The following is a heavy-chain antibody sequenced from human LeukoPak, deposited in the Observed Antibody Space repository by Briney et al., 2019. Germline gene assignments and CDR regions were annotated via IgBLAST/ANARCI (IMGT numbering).Heavy chain of an antibody. D-gene: IGHD6-19*01. Sequence: GGSLRLSCAASGFTFDDYAMHWVRQAPGKGLEWVSGISWNSGSIGYADSVKGRFTISRDNAKNSLYLQMNSLRAEDTALYYCAKGQRAVAATFDYWGQGTLVTVSS. J-gene: IGHJ4*02. CDR2: ISWNSGSI. V-gene: IGHV3-9*01. CDR3: AKGQRAVAATFDY. CDR1: GFTFDDYA.